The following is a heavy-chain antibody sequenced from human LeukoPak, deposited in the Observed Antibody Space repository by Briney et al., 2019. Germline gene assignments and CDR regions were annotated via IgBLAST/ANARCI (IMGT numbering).Heavy chain of an antibody. Sequence: PGGSLRLSCAASGFTFSSYAMNWVRQAPGKGLEWVSIISGSGDNTYYTDSVKGRFTISRDNSKNTLFLQMNSLRAEDTAVYYCAGATDYGDYFLFHHADAFDIWGQGTMVTVSS. CDR2: ISGSGDNT. CDR1: GFTFSSYA. D-gene: IGHD4-17*01. J-gene: IGHJ3*02. V-gene: IGHV3-23*01. CDR3: AGATDYGDYFLFHHADAFDI.